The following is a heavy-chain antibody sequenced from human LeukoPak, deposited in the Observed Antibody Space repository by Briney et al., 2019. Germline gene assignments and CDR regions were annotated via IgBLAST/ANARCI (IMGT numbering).Heavy chain of an antibody. CDR3: AASGQQLGDY. D-gene: IGHD6-13*01. V-gene: IGHV3-30*04. CDR2: ISYDGSNK. J-gene: IGHJ4*02. Sequence: GRSLRLSCAASGFTFSSYAMHWVRQAPGKGLEWVAVISYDGSNKYYADSVKGRFTFSRDNSKNTLYLQMNSLRAEDTAVYYCAASGQQLGDYWGQGTLVTVSS. CDR1: GFTFSSYA.